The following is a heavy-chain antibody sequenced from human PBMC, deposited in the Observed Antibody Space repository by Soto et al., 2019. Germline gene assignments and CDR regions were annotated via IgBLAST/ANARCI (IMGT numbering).Heavy chain of an antibody. Sequence: QLQLQESGSGLVKPSQTLSLTCAVSGGSISSGGYSWSWIRQPPGKGLEWIGYIYHSGSTYYNPSLKSRVTISVDRSKNQFSLKLSSVTAADTAVYYCARDQSDLGQYFQHWGQGTLVTVSP. CDR2: IYHSGST. J-gene: IGHJ1*01. V-gene: IGHV4-30-2*01. CDR1: GGSISSGGYS. CDR3: ARDQSDLGQYFQH.